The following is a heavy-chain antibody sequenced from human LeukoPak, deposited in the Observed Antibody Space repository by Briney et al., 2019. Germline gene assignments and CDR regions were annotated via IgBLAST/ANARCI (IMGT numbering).Heavy chain of an antibody. CDR3: ARVLSSGWYYDY. D-gene: IGHD6-19*01. J-gene: IGHJ4*02. CDR2: IYGGDST. Sequence: GGSLRLSCAASGFTVSSNYMSWVRQAPGKGLEWVSVIYGGDSTYYTDSVKGRFTISRDNSKNTLYLQMSSLRAEDTAVYYCARVLSSGWYYDYWGQGTLVTVSS. CDR1: GFTVSSNY. V-gene: IGHV3-53*01.